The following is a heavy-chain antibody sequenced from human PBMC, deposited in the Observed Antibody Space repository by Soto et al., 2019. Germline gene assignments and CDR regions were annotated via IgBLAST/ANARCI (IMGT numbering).Heavy chain of an antibody. J-gene: IGHJ5*02. D-gene: IGHD6-13*01. CDR1: GFTFSSYS. CDR2: ISSSSSYI. CDR3: ARDVGSWGVINWFDP. V-gene: IGHV3-21*01. Sequence: GGSLRLSCAASGFTFSSYSMNWVRQAPGKGLEWVSSISSSSSYIYYADSVKGRFTISRDNAKNSLYLQMNSLRAEDTAVYYCARDVGSWGVINWFDPWGQGTLVTVSS.